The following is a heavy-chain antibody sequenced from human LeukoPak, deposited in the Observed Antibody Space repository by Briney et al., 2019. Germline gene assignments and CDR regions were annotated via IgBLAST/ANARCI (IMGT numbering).Heavy chain of an antibody. V-gene: IGHV3-9*01. Sequence: GRSLRLSCAASGFTFDDYAMHWVRQAPGEGLEWVSGISWNSGSIGYADSVKGRFTISRDNAKNSLYLQMNSLRAEDTALYYCAKGYYYDSSGYYLFDYWGQGTLVTVSS. CDR3: AKGYYYDSSGYYLFDY. D-gene: IGHD3-22*01. CDR2: ISWNSGSI. J-gene: IGHJ4*02. CDR1: GFTFDDYA.